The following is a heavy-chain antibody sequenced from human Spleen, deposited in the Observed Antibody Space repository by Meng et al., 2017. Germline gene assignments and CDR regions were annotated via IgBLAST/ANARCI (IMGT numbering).Heavy chain of an antibody. J-gene: IGHJ4*02. CDR2: IYYSGST. CDR1: GGSISSSSYY. D-gene: IGHD6-19*01. V-gene: IGHV4-39*07. Sequence: GSLRLSCTVSGGSISSSSYYWGWIRQPPGKGLEWIGSIYYSGSTYYNPSLKSRVTISVDTSKNQFSLKLSSVTAADTAVYYCAGVMDGIAVAGTFDYWGQGTLVTVSS. CDR3: AGVMDGIAVAGTFDY.